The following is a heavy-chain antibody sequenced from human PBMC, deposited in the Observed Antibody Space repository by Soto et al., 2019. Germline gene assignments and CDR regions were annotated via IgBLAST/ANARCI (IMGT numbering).Heavy chain of an antibody. Sequence: SETLSLTCTVSGGSFSSSTYYWGWIRRSPGKRLEWIGSINYGGTTYYNPSLKSRVTISVDTSKDQFSLQMTSMTAADTAVYYCARARATIAAAAIFDCWGQGTLDTVSS. CDR3: ARARATIAAAAIFDC. D-gene: IGHD6-13*01. V-gene: IGHV4-39*01. CDR2: INYGGTT. J-gene: IGHJ4*02. CDR1: GGSFSSSTYY.